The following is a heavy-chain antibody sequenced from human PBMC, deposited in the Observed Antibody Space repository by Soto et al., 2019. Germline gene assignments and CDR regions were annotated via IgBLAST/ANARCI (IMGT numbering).Heavy chain of an antibody. V-gene: IGHV4-34*02. J-gene: IGHJ6*02. CDR1: GESFSGYY. CDR3: ARYEYGNSLYGVDV. Sequence: QVHLQQRGAGLLKASETLSLNCVVSGESFSGYYWSWIRQTPGMGLEWIGEVDHRGSTTYNPSLKNRASISIDSSKNLFSLELTSVTAADTALYFCARYEYGNSLYGVDVWGQGTRVTVSS. D-gene: IGHD1-7*01. CDR2: VDHRGST.